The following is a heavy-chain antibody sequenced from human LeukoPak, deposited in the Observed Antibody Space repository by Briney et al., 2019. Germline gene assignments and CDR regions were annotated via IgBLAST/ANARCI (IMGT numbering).Heavy chain of an antibody. Sequence: ASVKVSCKAFGYTFTSNYMHWVRQAPGQGPEWMGVISPSGGSTTYAQKFQGRVTMTRDTSISTAYMELSRLRSDDTAVYYCARIYEYSSSADYWGQGTLVTVSS. CDR2: ISPSGGST. J-gene: IGHJ4*02. CDR3: ARIYEYSSSADY. CDR1: GYTFTSNY. V-gene: IGHV1-2*02. D-gene: IGHD6-6*01.